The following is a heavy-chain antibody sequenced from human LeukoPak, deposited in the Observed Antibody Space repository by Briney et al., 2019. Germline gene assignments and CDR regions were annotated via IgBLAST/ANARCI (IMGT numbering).Heavy chain of an antibody. CDR1: GGSISSSRYY. CDR2: IYYSGST. Sequence: SETLSLTCTVSGGSISSSRYYWGWIRQPPGKGLEWIGSIYYSGSTYYNPSLKSRVTISVDTSKRQFSLNLTSVTAADTALYYCARNRGYDSSGYDGFDIWGQGTMVTVSS. J-gene: IGHJ3*02. CDR3: ARNRGYDSSGYDGFDI. D-gene: IGHD3-22*01. V-gene: IGHV4-39*07.